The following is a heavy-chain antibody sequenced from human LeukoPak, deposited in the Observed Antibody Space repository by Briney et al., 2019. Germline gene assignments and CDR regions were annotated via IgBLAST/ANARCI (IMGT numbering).Heavy chain of an antibody. D-gene: IGHD1-26*01. CDR2: IKSKTDGGTT. J-gene: IGHJ4*02. CDR1: GFTFSNAW. V-gene: IGHV3-15*01. CDR3: PTDSVQWELLPGGPGY. Sequence: GGSLRLSCAASGFTFSNAWMSWVRQAPGKGLEWVGRIKSKTDGGTTDYAAPVKGRFTISRDDSKNTLYLQMNSLKTEDTAVYYCPTDSVQWELLPGGPGYWGQGTLVTVSS.